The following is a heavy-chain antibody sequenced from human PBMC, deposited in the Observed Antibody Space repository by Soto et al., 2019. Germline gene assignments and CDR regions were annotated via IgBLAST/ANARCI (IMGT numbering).Heavy chain of an antibody. Sequence: ASVKVSCKASGYTFTSYGISWVRQAPGQGLEWMGWISAYNGNTNYAQKLQGRVTMTTDTSTSTAYMELRSLRYDDTAVYYCARGYDSSGYYYPFDYWGQGTLVTVSS. CDR1: GYTFTSYG. CDR2: ISAYNGNT. D-gene: IGHD3-22*01. J-gene: IGHJ4*02. V-gene: IGHV1-18*01. CDR3: ARGYDSSGYYYPFDY.